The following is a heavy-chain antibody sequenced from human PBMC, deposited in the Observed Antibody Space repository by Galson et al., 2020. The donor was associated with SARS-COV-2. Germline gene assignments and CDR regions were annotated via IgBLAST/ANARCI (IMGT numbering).Heavy chain of an antibody. Sequence: SQTLSLTCTVSGGPISNYYWSCIRQPAGKGLEWIGRIYASGSTNYNPSLKSRVTMSVDTSKNQFSLKLTSVTAADTSVYFCARDSTGDRSFDIWGQGTMVTVSS. CDR2: IYASGST. V-gene: IGHV4-4*07. J-gene: IGHJ3*02. CDR3: ARDSTGDRSFDI. CDR1: GGPISNYY. D-gene: IGHD7-27*01.